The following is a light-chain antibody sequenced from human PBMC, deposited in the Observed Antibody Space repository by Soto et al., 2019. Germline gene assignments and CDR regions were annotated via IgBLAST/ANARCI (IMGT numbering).Light chain of an antibody. CDR1: SSNIGAGYD. CDR2: GNS. V-gene: IGLV1-40*01. J-gene: IGLJ3*02. Sequence: QLVLTQPPSVSGAPGQRVTISCTGSSSNIGAGYDVHWYQQLPGTAPKLLIYGNSNRPSGVPDRFSGSKSGTSASLAITGLQAEDEADYCCQSYDSSLSGSWVFGGGTKLTVL. CDR3: QSYDSSLSGSWV.